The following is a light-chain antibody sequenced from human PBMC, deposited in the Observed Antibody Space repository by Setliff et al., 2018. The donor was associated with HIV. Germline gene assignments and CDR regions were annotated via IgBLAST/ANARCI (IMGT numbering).Light chain of an antibody. CDR3: SSFERSNTWV. Sequence: HSALTQPASVSGSPGQSITISCTGTSSDVGAYDYVSWYQHHPGKAPKLLIYEVTNRPSGISNRFSGSKSGNTASLTISGLLSEDESDYYCSSFERSNTWVFGGGTK. J-gene: IGLJ3*02. CDR1: SSDVGAYDY. V-gene: IGLV2-14*01. CDR2: EVT.